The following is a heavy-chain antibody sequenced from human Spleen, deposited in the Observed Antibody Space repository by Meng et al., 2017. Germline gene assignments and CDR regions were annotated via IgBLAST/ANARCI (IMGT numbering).Heavy chain of an antibody. J-gene: IGHJ6*02. D-gene: IGHD2-15*01. V-gene: IGHV1-18*01. CDR2: IIAYNGNT. Sequence: ASVKVSCKASGYTFTSYGISWVRQAPGQGLEWMGWIIAYNGNTNYAQKLQGRVTMTTDTSTSTAYMELRSLRSDDTAVYYCGLGYCSGGSCYSPAPGNYYYGMDVWGQGTTVTVSS. CDR3: GLGYCSGGSCYSPAPGNYYYGMDV. CDR1: GYTFTSYG.